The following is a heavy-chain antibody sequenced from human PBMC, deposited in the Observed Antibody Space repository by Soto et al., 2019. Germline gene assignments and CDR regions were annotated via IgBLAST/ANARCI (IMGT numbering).Heavy chain of an antibody. J-gene: IGHJ5*02. Sequence: SESLSLAFPFSGYSISSYYWSWIRQPPGKGLEWIGYIYYIGSTNYNPSLKSRVTISVDTSKNQFSLKLSSVTAADTAVYYCARGLRRQLLNWFDPWGQGTLVTVSS. CDR1: GYSISSYY. D-gene: IGHD2-2*01. V-gene: IGHV4-59*01. CDR2: IYYIGST. CDR3: ARGLRRQLLNWFDP.